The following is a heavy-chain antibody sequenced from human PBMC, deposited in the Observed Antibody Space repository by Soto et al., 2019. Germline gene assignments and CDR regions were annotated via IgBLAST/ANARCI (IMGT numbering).Heavy chain of an antibody. J-gene: IGHJ4*02. CDR3: AKDQASGQGSFDS. CDR2: ISYDGSNQ. Sequence: GGCLRLCCAACGFTFYIYGMHWVRQAPDKGLEWVALISYDGSNQYYADSVKGRFTISRDNSKNTLFLQMNSLRADDTAVYYCAKDQASGQGSFDSWGQGTLV. V-gene: IGHV3-30*18. CDR1: GFTFYIYG.